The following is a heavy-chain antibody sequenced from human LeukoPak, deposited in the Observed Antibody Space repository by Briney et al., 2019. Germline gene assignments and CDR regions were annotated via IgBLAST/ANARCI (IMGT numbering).Heavy chain of an antibody. V-gene: IGHV1-8*01. CDR3: TRGSSGRRDN. CDR1: GYTFTSCD. J-gene: IGHJ4*02. D-gene: IGHD6-19*01. Sequence: GASVTVSCKASGYTFTSCDINWVRQATGQGLEWMGWMNPNSGNTGYGQSFQGRITMTRDISIGTACMELSNLTSEDTAIYYCTRGSSGRRDNWGQGTLVTVSA. CDR2: MNPNSGNT.